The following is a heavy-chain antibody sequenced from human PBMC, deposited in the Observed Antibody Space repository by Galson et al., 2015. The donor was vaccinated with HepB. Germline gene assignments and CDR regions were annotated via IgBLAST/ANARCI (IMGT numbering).Heavy chain of an antibody. CDR2: IIPIFGTA. Sequence: SVKVSCKASGGTFSSYAISWVRQAPGQGLEWMGGIIPIFGTANYAQKFQGRVTITADESTSTAYMELSSLRSEETAVYYCARDSDGGSYKGWDAFDIWGQGTMVTVSS. CDR1: GGTFSSYA. V-gene: IGHV1-69*13. CDR3: ARDSDGGSYKGWDAFDI. J-gene: IGHJ3*02. D-gene: IGHD1-26*01.